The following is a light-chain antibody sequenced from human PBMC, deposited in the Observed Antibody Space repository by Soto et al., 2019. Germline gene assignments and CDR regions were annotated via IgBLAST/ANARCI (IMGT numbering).Light chain of an antibody. J-gene: IGLJ1*01. V-gene: IGLV2-8*01. Sequence: QSVLTQPPSASGSPGQSVAISCTGTSSDIGAYSYVSWYQQHPGKVPKLIIYEVTNRPSGVPDRFSASKSGNTASLTVSGLQAEDEADYYCSSHGGANNFYLFGTGTKVTVL. CDR1: SSDIGAYSY. CDR3: SSHGGANNFYL. CDR2: EVT.